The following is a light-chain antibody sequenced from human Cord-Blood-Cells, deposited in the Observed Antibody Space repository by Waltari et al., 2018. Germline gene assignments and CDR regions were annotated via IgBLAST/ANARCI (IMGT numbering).Light chain of an antibody. CDR3: NSRDSSGNHVV. CDR2: GKN. CDR1: SLRSYT. J-gene: IGLJ2*01. Sequence: SSELTQDPAVSVPLGQTVRITCQGDSLRSYTARWYQQKPGQAPVLVIYGKNNRPSGIPDRFSGSSSGNTASLTITGAQAEDEADYYCNSRDSSGNHVVFGGGTKLTVL. V-gene: IGLV3-19*01.